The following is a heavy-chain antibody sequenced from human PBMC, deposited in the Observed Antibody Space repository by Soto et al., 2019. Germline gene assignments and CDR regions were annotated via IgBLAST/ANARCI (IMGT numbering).Heavy chain of an antibody. CDR2: VYYSENT. Sequence: QLQLQESGPGLVKPSETLSLTCTVSGPSISSSTYYWGWIRQPPGKGLEWIGSVYYSENTYYNPSLKIRVTISVDTSKNLFSLKLTSVTAADTAMYYCARPQFSGTYHDTFNIWGQGTMVTVSS. CDR1: GPSISSSTYY. CDR3: ARPQFSGTYHDTFNI. J-gene: IGHJ3*02. D-gene: IGHD1-26*01. V-gene: IGHV4-39*02.